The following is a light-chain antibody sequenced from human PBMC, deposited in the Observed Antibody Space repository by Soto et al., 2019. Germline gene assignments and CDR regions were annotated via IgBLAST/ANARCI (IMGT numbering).Light chain of an antibody. V-gene: IGKV3-11*01. J-gene: IGKJ1*01. CDR2: DAS. CDR3: QQYGSSGT. Sequence: EIVLTQSPATLSLSPGERATLSFRASQSVSDYLAWYQQKPGQAPRLLIYDASNRATGIPARFSGSGSGTDFTVTISSLEPEDFAVYYCQQYGSSGTFGQGTKADIK. CDR1: QSVSDY.